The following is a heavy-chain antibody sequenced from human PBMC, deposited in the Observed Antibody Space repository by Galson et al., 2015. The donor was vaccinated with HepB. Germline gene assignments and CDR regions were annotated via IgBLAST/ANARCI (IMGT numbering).Heavy chain of an antibody. D-gene: IGHD4-17*01. V-gene: IGHV3-7*01. CDR2: IKQHGSEK. J-gene: IGHJ4*02. Sequence: SLRLSCAASGFTFSGYWMSWVRQAPGKGLEWVANIKQHGSEKYYVDSVDGRFIISRDNTKNSLYLQMNSLRAEDTAVYYCARDKPTVTPGYYFDYWGQGTLVTVSS. CDR1: GFTFSGYW. CDR3: ARDKPTVTPGYYFDY.